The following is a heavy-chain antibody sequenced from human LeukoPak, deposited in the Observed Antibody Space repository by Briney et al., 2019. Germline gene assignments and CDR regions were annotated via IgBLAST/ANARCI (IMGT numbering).Heavy chain of an antibody. J-gene: IGHJ5*02. CDR3: ARGPYGSGSDWFDP. CDR2: ISWNSGSI. CDR1: GFTFDDYA. Sequence: GGSLRLSCAASGFTFDDYAMHWVRQAPGKGLEWVSGISWNSGSIGYADSVKGRFTISGDNAKNSLYLQMNSLRAEDTALYYCARGPYGSGSDWFDPWGQGTLVTVSS. D-gene: IGHD3-10*01. V-gene: IGHV3-9*01.